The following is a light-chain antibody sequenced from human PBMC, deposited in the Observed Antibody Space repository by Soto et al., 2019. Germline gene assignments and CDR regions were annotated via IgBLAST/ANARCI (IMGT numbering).Light chain of an antibody. V-gene: IGKV3-15*01. Sequence: DKLMTQSPATLSVSPGERVTLSCRASQILSSNLAWYQQKPGQAPRLLIYGAVTRATGVPARFSGSESGTEFTLTISSLQSEDFAVYYCRQYNNWPPITFGQGTRLEIK. J-gene: IGKJ5*01. CDR1: QILSSN. CDR2: GAV. CDR3: RQYNNWPPIT.